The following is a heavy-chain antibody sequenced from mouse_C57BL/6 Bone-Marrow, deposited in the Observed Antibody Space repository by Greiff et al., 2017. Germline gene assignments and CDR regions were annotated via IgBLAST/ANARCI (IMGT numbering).Heavy chain of an antibody. J-gene: IGHJ1*03. CDR1: GYTFTSYD. V-gene: IGHV1-85*01. D-gene: IGHD1-1*01. CDR2: IYPRDGST. Sequence: QVQLKESGPELVKPGASVKLSCKASGYTFTSYDINWVKQRPGQGLEWIGWIYPRDGSTKYNEKLKGKATLTVDTSSSTAYMELHSLTSEDSAVYFCARDYGSSYWYFDVWGTGTTVTVSS. CDR3: ARDYGSSYWYFDV.